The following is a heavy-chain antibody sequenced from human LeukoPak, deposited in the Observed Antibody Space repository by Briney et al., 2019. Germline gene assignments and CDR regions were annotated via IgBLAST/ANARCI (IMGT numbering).Heavy chain of an antibody. D-gene: IGHD3-10*01. CDR2: ISGSSSYI. V-gene: IGHV3-21*04. CDR3: ARDAGSQLGAFDI. Sequence: GGSLRLSCAASGFTFSSYSLNWVRQAPGKGLEWVSSISGSSSYIYYADSVKGRFTISRHNAKNSLYLQMNSLRAEDTALYYCARDAGSQLGAFDIWGQGTMVTVSS. J-gene: IGHJ3*02. CDR1: GFTFSSYS.